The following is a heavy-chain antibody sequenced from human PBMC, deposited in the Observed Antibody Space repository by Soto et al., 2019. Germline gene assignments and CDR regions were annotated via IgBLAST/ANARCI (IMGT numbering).Heavy chain of an antibody. Sequence: ASVKVSCKASGYTFTSYYMHWVRQAPGQGLEWIGIINPSGGSTSYAQKFQGRVTMTRDTSTSTVYMELNSLRDEDTAVYYCARVPPEYTKRGYYYYYGMDVWGQGTTVTVSS. CDR1: GYTFTSYY. J-gene: IGHJ6*02. CDR2: INPSGGST. D-gene: IGHD2-8*01. CDR3: ARVPPEYTKRGYYYYYGMDV. V-gene: IGHV1-46*01.